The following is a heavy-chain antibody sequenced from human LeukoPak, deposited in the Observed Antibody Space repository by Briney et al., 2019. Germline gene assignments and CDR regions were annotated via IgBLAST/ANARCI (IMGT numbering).Heavy chain of an antibody. CDR2: ISGSGGGT. J-gene: IGHJ4*02. D-gene: IGHD3-3*01. V-gene: IGHV3-23*01. CDR3: ARGGLGRFFDY. CDR1: GFTFNNYA. Sequence: GGSLRLSCAASGFTFNNYAMSWVRQAPGKGLEWVSAISGSGGGTYYADSVKGRFTISRDSSKNTLYLQMNSLRPEDTAVYYCARGGLGRFFDYGGQGTLVTVSS.